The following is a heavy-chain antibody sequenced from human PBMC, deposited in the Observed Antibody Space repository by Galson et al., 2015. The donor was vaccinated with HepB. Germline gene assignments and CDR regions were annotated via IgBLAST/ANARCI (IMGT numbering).Heavy chain of an antibody. D-gene: IGHD6-19*01. Sequence: SLRLSCAASGFTVSSNYMSWVRQAPGKGLEWVSVIYSGGSTYYADSVKGRFTISRDNSKNTLYLQMNSLRAEDTAVYYCARRSVHGSSGWYYDWFDPWGQGTLVTVSS. CDR1: GFTVSSNY. CDR3: ARRSVHGSSGWYYDWFDP. V-gene: IGHV3-66*04. J-gene: IGHJ5*02. CDR2: IYSGGST.